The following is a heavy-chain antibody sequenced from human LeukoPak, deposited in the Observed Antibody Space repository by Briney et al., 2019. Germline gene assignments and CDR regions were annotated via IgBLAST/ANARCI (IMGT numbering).Heavy chain of an antibody. CDR2: INPNSGGT. CDR1: GYTLTGYY. Sequence: ASVKVSCKASGYTLTGYYMHWVRQAPGQGLEWMGWINPNSGGTNYAQKFPGRVTMTRDTSITTAYMELSSLTSDDTAVYFCARSAENCHNGVCFTDYYMDVWGKGTTVTVSS. D-gene: IGHD2-8*01. V-gene: IGHV1-2*02. CDR3: ARSAENCHNGVCFTDYYMDV. J-gene: IGHJ6*03.